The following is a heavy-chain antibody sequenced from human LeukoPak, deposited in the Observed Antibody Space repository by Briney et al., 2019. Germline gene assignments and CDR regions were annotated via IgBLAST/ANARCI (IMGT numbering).Heavy chain of an antibody. CDR2: IYHSGST. D-gene: IGHD6-19*01. CDR1: GGSISSYY. Sequence: SETLSLTCTVSGGSISSYYWSWIRQPPGKGLEWIGSIYHSGSTYYNPSLKSRVTISVDTSKNQFSLKLSSVTAADTAVYYCASNGWGGDDYWGQGTLVTVSS. CDR3: ASNGWGGDDY. V-gene: IGHV4-59*08. J-gene: IGHJ4*02.